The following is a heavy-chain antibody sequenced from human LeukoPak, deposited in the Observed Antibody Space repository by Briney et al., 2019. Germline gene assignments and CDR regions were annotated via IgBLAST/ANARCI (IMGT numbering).Heavy chain of an antibody. D-gene: IGHD3-22*01. CDR3: ARPYYYDSSGLYY. Sequence: GGSLRLSCAASGFTFSSYSMNWVRQTPGKGLEWVSYISSSSSTIYYADSVKGRFTISRDNAKNSLYLQMNSLRAEDTAVYYCARPYYYDSSGLYYWGQGTLVTVSS. J-gene: IGHJ4*02. CDR1: GFTFSSYS. CDR2: ISSSSSTI. V-gene: IGHV3-48*01.